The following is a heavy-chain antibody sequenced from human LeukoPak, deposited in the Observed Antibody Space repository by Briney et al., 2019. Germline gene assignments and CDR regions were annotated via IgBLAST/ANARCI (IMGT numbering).Heavy chain of an antibody. D-gene: IGHD6-13*01. CDR1: GFTFSSYA. CDR2: ISGSGGST. CDR3: AKDSYSSSWYNDY. Sequence: GGSLRLSCTASGFTFSSYAMSWARQAPGKGLEWVSAISGSGGSTYYADSVKGRFTISRDNSKSTLYLQVNSLRAEDTAVYYCAKDSYSSSWYNDYWGQGTLVTVSS. V-gene: IGHV3-23*01. J-gene: IGHJ4*02.